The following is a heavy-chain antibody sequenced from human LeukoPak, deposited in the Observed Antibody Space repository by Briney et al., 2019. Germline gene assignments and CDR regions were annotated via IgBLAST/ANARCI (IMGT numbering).Heavy chain of an antibody. J-gene: IGHJ4*02. Sequence: PGGSLRLSCAASGFTFSSYSMNWVRQAPGKGLEWVSYIDGSSSNMYYADSVKGRFTISRDNAKNSLYLQMNSLRGEDTAVYYCVRAYTRGYSDDFDYWGQGTLVTVSS. CDR3: VRAYTRGYSDDFDY. D-gene: IGHD3-22*01. CDR1: GFTFSSYS. V-gene: IGHV3-48*04. CDR2: IDGSSSNM.